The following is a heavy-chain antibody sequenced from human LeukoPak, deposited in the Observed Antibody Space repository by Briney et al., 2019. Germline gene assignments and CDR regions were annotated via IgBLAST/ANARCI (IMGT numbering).Heavy chain of an antibody. J-gene: IGHJ5*01. CDR1: GFTFSSYW. V-gene: IGHV3-74*01. CDR3: TRAITYFYGSVTYDWFDS. CDR2: IKSDGST. Sequence: GSLRLSCAASGFTFSSYWMHWVRQTPGKGLMWVARIKSDGSTIYADSVQGRFTISRDNAKNMVYLQMNSLRADDTAIYYCTRAITYFYGSVTYDWFDSWGQGTRVTASS. D-gene: IGHD3-10*01.